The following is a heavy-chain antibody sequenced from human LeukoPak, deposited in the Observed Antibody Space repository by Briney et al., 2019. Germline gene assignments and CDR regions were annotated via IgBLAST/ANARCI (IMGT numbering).Heavy chain of an antibody. CDR3: AHRLWFGGSTTDAFDF. D-gene: IGHD3-10*01. CDR1: GGSISSGGYS. Sequence: KTSQTLSLTCAVSGGSISSGGYSWSWIRQPPGKALEWLVNIFWDDDVHYRPSLKSRITITKDTSKNQVVLTMTNMDPVDTATYYCAHRLWFGGSTTDAFDFWGPGTMVIVSS. V-gene: IGHV2-5*08. CDR2: IFWDDDV. J-gene: IGHJ3*01.